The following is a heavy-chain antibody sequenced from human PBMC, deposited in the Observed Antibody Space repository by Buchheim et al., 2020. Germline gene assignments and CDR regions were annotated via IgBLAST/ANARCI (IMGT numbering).Heavy chain of an antibody. D-gene: IGHD1/OR15-1a*01. CDR3: ARHSTTDAYYYYYGMDV. Sequence: QLQLQESGPGLVKPSETLSLTCTVSGGSISSSSYYWGWIRQPPGKGLEWIGSIYYSGSTYYKPSLKSRVTISVDTSKNQFSLKLSSVTAADTAVYYCARHSTTDAYYYYYGMDVWGQGTT. CDR1: GGSISSSSYY. V-gene: IGHV4-39*01. J-gene: IGHJ6*02. CDR2: IYYSGST.